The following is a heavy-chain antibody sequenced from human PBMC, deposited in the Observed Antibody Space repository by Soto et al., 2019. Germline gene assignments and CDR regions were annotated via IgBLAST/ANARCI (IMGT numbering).Heavy chain of an antibody. CDR2: ISGSGDNT. D-gene: IGHD4-17*01. V-gene: IGHV3-23*01. J-gene: IGHJ4*02. CDR1: GFTFSNYA. CDR3: AKDPLTVTPYFDY. Sequence: GGSLRLSCAASGFTFSNYAMSWVRQAPGRGLEWVSTISGSGDNTDYVDSVKGRFTISRDNSKNTLYLQMNSLRAEDTAVYYCAKDPLTVTPYFDYWGQGTLVTV.